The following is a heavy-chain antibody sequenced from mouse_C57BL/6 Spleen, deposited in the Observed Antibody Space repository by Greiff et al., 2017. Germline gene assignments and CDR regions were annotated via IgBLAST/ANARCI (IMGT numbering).Heavy chain of an antibody. D-gene: IGHD1-1*01. V-gene: IGHV1-9*01. J-gene: IGHJ2*01. Sequence: QVQLQQSGAELMKPGASVKLSCKATGYTFTGYWIEWVKQRPGHGLEWIGEILPGSGSTNYNAKFKGKATFTADTSSNTADMQLSSLTTEDSAIYYCARRYYGSRGYFDYWGQGTTLTVSS. CDR1: GYTFTGYW. CDR3: ARRYYGSRGYFDY. CDR2: ILPGSGST.